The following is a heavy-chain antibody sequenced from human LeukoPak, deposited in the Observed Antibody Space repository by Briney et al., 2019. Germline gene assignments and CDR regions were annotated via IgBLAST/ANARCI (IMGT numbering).Heavy chain of an antibody. Sequence: GGSLRLSCAASGFTFSSYWMPWVRQAPGKGLVWVSRINSDGSSTSYADSVKGRFTISRDNSKNTLYLQMNSLRAEDTAVYYCASISRSWGGYFDYWGQGTLVTVSS. V-gene: IGHV3-74*01. CDR2: INSDGSST. CDR1: GFTFSSYW. D-gene: IGHD7-27*01. CDR3: ASISRSWGGYFDY. J-gene: IGHJ4*02.